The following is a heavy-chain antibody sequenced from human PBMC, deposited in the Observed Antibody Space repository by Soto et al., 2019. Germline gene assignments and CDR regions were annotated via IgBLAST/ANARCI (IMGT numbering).Heavy chain of an antibody. CDR2: IYYSGST. CDR3: ARHVWDCSGGSCYAGFDY. D-gene: IGHD2-15*01. V-gene: IGHV4-59*08. CDR1: GCSISSYY. Sequence: ASETLSLTCTVSGCSISSYYWSWIRQPPGKGLEWIGYIYYSGSTNYNPSLKSRVTISVDTSKNQFSLKLSSVTAADTAVYYCARHVWDCSGGSCYAGFDYWGQGTLVTVSS. J-gene: IGHJ4*02.